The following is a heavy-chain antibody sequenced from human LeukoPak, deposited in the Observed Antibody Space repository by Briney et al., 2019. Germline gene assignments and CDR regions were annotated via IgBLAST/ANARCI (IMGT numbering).Heavy chain of an antibody. D-gene: IGHD1-14*01. CDR3: ARESHITREDY. CDR2: ISASNGDT. J-gene: IGHJ4*02. CDR1: GYTFTSYA. V-gene: IGHV1-18*01. Sequence: ASVKVSCKASGYTFTSYAMNWVRQAPGQGLEWMGWISASNGDTDYPQNLQGRVTMTTDTYTSTAYMELRSLTSDDTAIYYCARESHITREDYWGQGTLVTVSS.